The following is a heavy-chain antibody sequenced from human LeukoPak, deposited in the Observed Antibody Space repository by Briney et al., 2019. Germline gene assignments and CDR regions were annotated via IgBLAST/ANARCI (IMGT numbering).Heavy chain of an antibody. CDR1: GGSISSSNW. V-gene: IGHV4-4*02. D-gene: IGHD6-13*01. J-gene: IGHJ4*02. Sequence: KPSETLSLTCAVSGGSISSSNWWSWVRQPPGKGLEWIGEIYHSGSTNYNPSLKSRVTISVDKSKNQFSLKLSSVTAADTAVYYCARMYSSSWYGKYYFDYWGQGTLVTVSP. CDR3: ARMYSSSWYGKYYFDY. CDR2: IYHSGST.